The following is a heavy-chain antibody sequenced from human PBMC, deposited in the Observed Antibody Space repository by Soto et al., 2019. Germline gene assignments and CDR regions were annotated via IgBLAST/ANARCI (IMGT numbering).Heavy chain of an antibody. V-gene: IGHV1-18*01. CDR2: ISAYNGNT. J-gene: IGHJ6*02. CDR1: CYTFTRYV. Sequence: ASVKVSCKSSCYTFTRYVIIWVRQAPGQGLEWMGWISAYNGNTNYAQKLQGRVTMTTDTSTSTAYMELRSLRSDDTAVYYCARDAPVVGATYYYGMDVWGQGNTVTVSS. D-gene: IGHD1-26*01. CDR3: ARDAPVVGATYYYGMDV.